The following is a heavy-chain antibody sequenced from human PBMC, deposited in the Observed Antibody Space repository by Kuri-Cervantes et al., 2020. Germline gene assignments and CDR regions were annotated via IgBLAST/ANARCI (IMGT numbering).Heavy chain of an antibody. CDR1: GFTFSSSW. CDR3: ARDLGLGYSSGWYAGYGMDV. D-gene: IGHD6-19*01. CDR2: IKCDGSEK. V-gene: IGHV3-52*01. J-gene: IGHJ6*02. Sequence: GGSLRLSCAASGFTFSSSWMHWVCQAPEKGLEWVADIKCDGSEKYYVDSVKGRLTISRDNAKNSLYLQVNGLRAEDTAVYYCARDLGLGYSSGWYAGYGMDVWGQGTTVTVSS.